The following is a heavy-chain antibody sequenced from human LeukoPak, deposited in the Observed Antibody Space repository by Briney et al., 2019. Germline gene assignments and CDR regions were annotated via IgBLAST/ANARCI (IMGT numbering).Heavy chain of an antibody. CDR2: IIPIFGTA. D-gene: IGHD3-22*01. J-gene: IGHJ5*02. CDR1: GGTFSSYA. V-gene: IGHV1-69*06. CDR3: ARLTYTDYYDSSGYWFDP. Sequence: SVKVSCKASGGTFSSYAISWVRQTPGQELEWMGGIIPIFGTANYAQKFQGRVTITADKSTSTAYMELSSLRSEDTAVYYCARLTYTDYYDSSGYWFDPWGQGTLVTVSS.